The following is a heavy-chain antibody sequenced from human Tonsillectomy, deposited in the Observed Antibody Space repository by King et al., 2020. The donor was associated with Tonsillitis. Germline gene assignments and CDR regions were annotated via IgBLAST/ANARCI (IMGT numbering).Heavy chain of an antibody. CDR2: ISSSSSYI. D-gene: IGHD1-20*01. CDR3: ARPRAWYNWKGPGNAFAI. V-gene: IGHV3-21*01. Sequence: VQLVESGGGLVKPGGSLRLSCAASGFTFSSYSMNWVRQAPGKGLEWVSSISSSSSYIYYADSVKGRFTISRDNAKNSLYLQMNSLRAEDTAVYYCARPRAWYNWKGPGNAFAIWGQATMVTVSS. CDR1: GFTFSSYS. J-gene: IGHJ3*02.